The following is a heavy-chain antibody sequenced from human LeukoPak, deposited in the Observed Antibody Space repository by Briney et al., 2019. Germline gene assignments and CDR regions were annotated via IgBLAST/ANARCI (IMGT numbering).Heavy chain of an antibody. CDR2: INWNGGST. Sequence: GGSLRLSCAASGFTFDDYGMSWVRQAPGKGLEWVSGINWNGGSTGYADSVKGRITISRDNAKNSLYLQMNSLRAEDTALYYCARATYDSSGYYPEGAFDIWGQGTMVTVSS. CDR3: ARATYDSSGYYPEGAFDI. J-gene: IGHJ3*02. D-gene: IGHD3-22*01. V-gene: IGHV3-20*04. CDR1: GFTFDDYG.